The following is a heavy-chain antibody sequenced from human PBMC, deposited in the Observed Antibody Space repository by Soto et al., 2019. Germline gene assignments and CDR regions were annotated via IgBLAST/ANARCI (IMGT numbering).Heavy chain of an antibody. J-gene: IGHJ4*02. Sequence: SETLSLTCTVSGGSISSYYWSWFRQPPGKGLEWIGYIYYSGSTYYNPSLKSRVTISVDTSKNQFSLKLSSVTAADTAVYYCARAFDILTRYYFDYWGQGTLVT. D-gene: IGHD3-9*01. CDR2: IYYSGST. CDR1: GGSISSYY. CDR3: ARAFDILTRYYFDY. V-gene: IGHV4-59*08.